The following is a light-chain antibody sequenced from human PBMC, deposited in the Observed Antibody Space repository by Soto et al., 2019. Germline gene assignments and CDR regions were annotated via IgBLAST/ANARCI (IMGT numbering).Light chain of an antibody. CDR3: QQYFDVPFT. Sequence: DIVMTQSPDSLAVSLGERATINCKSSQSVFYSSNNKNYLTWYQQKPGQPPQLIIYWASTRESGVPERFSGSGSGTDFTLTISSLEAEDVAFYWCQQYFDVPFTFGGGTKVDI. CDR1: QSVFYSSNNKNY. CDR2: WAS. V-gene: IGKV4-1*01. J-gene: IGKJ4*01.